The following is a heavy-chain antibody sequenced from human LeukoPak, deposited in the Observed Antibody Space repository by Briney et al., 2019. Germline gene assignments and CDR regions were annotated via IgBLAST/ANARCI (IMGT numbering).Heavy chain of an antibody. CDR3: ARARIAAADVFYYYYYMDV. D-gene: IGHD6-13*01. CDR2: IIPILGIA. CDR1: GGTFSSYT. Sequence: SVKVSCMASGGTFSSYTISWVRQAPGQGLEWMGRIIPILGIANYAQKFQGRVTITADKSTSTAYMELSSLRSEDTAVYYCARARIAAADVFYYYYYMDVWGKGTTVIVSS. J-gene: IGHJ6*03. V-gene: IGHV1-69*02.